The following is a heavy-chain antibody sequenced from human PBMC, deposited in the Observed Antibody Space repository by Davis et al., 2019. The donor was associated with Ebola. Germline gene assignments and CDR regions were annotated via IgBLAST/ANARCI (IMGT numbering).Heavy chain of an antibody. J-gene: IGHJ6*02. CDR3: ARDRSRFYV. V-gene: IGHV3-7*01. CDR1: GFTFGDYA. CDR2: IKQDGSEK. D-gene: IGHD3-3*01. Sequence: GGSLRLSCPASGFTFGDYAMSWVRQAPGKGLEWVANIKQDGSEKYYVDSVKGRFTISRDNAKNSLYLQMNSLRAEDTAVYYCARDRSRFYVWGQGTTVTVSS.